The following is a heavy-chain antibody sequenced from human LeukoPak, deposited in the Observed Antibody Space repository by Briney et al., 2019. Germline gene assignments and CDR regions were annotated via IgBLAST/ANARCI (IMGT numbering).Heavy chain of an antibody. CDR1: GGSISSGSYY. J-gene: IGHJ4*02. V-gene: IGHV4-61*02. Sequence: SETVSLTCTVSGGSISSGSYYWSWIRQPAGKGLEWIGRIYSSGSTNYNPSLKSRVTISVDTSKNQFSLKLSSVTAADTAVYYCARELLGQQLADGEYYFDYWGQGTLLTVSS. CDR2: IYSSGST. D-gene: IGHD6-13*01. CDR3: ARELLGQQLADGEYYFDY.